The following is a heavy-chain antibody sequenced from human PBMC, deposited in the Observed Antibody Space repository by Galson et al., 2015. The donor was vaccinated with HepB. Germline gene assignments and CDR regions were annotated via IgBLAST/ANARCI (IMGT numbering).Heavy chain of an antibody. D-gene: IGHD6-13*01. V-gene: IGHV3-7*03. CDR3: VRVGSSWYSYLDS. J-gene: IGHJ4*02. CDR2: LKQDGSEK. CDR1: GFTFSTYW. Sequence: RLSCAASGFTFSTYWMTWVRQAPGKGLEWVANLKQDGSEKNYVDSVKGRFTISRDNAKNSLFLQMNSLRAEDTAVYYCVRVGSSWYSYLDSWGQGTLVTVSS.